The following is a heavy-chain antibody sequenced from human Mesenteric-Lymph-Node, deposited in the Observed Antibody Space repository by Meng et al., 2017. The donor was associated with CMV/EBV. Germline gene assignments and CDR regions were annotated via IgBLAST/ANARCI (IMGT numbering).Heavy chain of an antibody. V-gene: IGHV3-7*01. J-gene: IGHJ4*02. D-gene: IGHD2-15*01. CDR2: INQDGSDK. CDR3: ARHECSKSSCYDF. CDR1: GFICSNYW. Sequence: GGSLRLSCAASGFICSNYWMTWVRQAPEKGLEWVAIINQDGSDKYYVDSVKGRFTVSRDNAKNSLYLQMNSLRGEDTAVYYCARHECSKSSCYDFWGQGSLVTVSS.